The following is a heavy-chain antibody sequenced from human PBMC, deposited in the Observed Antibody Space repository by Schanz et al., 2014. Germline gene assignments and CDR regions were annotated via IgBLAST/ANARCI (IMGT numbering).Heavy chain of an antibody. CDR3: ARGRVLES. CDR2: ISNNGDST. CDR1: GFTFSSYS. V-gene: IGHV3-64*04. J-gene: IGHJ5*02. D-gene: IGHD1-1*01. Sequence: VQLMESGGGLVQPGGSLRLSCTASGFTFSSYSMNWVRQAPGKGLEYISAISNNGDSTYYADSVKGRFTISRDNAKNSLFLQMNSLRPEDTAVYYCARGRVLESWGQGTLVTVSS.